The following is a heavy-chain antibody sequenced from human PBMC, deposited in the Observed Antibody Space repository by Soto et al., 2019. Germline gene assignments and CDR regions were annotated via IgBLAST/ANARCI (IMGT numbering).Heavy chain of an antibody. CDR2: ISYDGSNK. Sequence: QVQLVESGGGVVQPGRSLRLSCAASGFTFSSYAMHWVRQAPGKGLEWVAVISYDGSNKYYADSVKGRFTISRDNSKNTLYLAMNSLRAEDTAVYYCARDHSWNANYYGMDVWGQGTTVTVSS. CDR1: GFTFSSYA. V-gene: IGHV3-30-3*01. J-gene: IGHJ6*02. D-gene: IGHD1-20*01. CDR3: ARDHSWNANYYGMDV.